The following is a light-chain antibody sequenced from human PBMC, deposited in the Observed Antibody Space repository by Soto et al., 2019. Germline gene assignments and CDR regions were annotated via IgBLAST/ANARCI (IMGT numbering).Light chain of an antibody. CDR3: SSYAGSNNAV. CDR2: EVN. V-gene: IGLV2-8*01. J-gene: IGLJ1*01. Sequence: QSALTKPPSASGSPGQSVTISCTGTSSDVGGYNYVSWYQQHPGKAPKLMIYEVNKRPSGVPDRFSGSKSGNTASLTVSGLQAEDAADYYCSSYAGSNNAVFGTGTKLTVL. CDR1: SSDVGGYNY.